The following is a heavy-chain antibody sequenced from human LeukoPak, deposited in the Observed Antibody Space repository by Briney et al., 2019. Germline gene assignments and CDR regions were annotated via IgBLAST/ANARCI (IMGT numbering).Heavy chain of an antibody. V-gene: IGHV5-51*01. Sequence: GESLKISCKGSGYSFTSYWIGWVRQMPGKGLEWMGIIYPGDSDTRYSPSFQGQVTISADKSISTAYLQWSSLKASDTAMYYCAKGLDYYDSSGYRDAFDIWGQGTMVTVSS. D-gene: IGHD3-22*01. CDR3: AKGLDYYDSSGYRDAFDI. CDR2: IYPGDSDT. CDR1: GYSFTSYW. J-gene: IGHJ3*02.